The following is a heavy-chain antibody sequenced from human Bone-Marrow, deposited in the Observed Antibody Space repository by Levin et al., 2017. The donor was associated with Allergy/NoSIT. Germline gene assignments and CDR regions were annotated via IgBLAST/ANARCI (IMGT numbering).Heavy chain of an antibody. Sequence: GGSLRLSCTASGFTFGDYAMSWFRQAPGKGLEWVGFIRSKAYGGTTEYAASVKGRFTISRDDSKSIAYLQMNSLKTEDTAVYYCTREQAYGTIAFDIWGQGTMVTVSS. D-gene: IGHD1-7*01. V-gene: IGHV3-49*03. CDR3: TREQAYGTIAFDI. CDR2: IRSKAYGGTT. J-gene: IGHJ3*02. CDR1: GFTFGDYA.